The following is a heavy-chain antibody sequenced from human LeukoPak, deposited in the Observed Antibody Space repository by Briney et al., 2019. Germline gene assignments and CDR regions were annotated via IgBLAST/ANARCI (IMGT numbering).Heavy chain of an antibody. Sequence: PGGSLRLSCAASGFTVSSNYTSWVRQAPGKGLEWVSVIYSGGSTYYADSVKGRFTISRDNSKNTLYLQMNSLRAEDTAVYYCTTSPHDHGPRADYWGQGTLVTVSS. CDR1: GFTVSSNY. J-gene: IGHJ4*02. CDR2: IYSGGST. V-gene: IGHV3-66*02. D-gene: IGHD1-14*01. CDR3: TTSPHDHGPRADY.